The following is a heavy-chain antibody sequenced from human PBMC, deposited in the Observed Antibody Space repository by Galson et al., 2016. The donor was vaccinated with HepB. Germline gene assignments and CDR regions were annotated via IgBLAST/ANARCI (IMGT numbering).Heavy chain of an antibody. CDR2: ISSGADYI. V-gene: IGHV3-21*01. D-gene: IGHD3-16*01. Sequence: SLRLSCATSGFTFSYYSINWVRQAPGKGLQWVSSISSGADYIYYADSVKGRFTISRDNAKNSLYLQMNTLRAEDTAVYFCAMGEGQYYFDYWGQGTLVTVSS. J-gene: IGHJ4*02. CDR1: GFTFSYYS. CDR3: AMGEGQYYFDY.